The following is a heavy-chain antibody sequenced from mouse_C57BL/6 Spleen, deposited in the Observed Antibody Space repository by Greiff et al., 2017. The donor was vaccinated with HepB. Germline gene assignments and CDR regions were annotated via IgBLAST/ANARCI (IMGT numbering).Heavy chain of an antibody. CDR1: GYSITSGYY. V-gene: IGHV3-6*01. J-gene: IGHJ2*01. Sequence: DVKLQESGPGLVKPSQSLSLTCSVTGYSITSGYYWNWIRQFPGNKLEWMGYISYDGSNNYNPSLKNRISITRDTSKNQFFLKLNSVTTEDTATYYCARGVYYDYLDYWGQGTTLTVSS. CDR3: ARGVYYDYLDY. CDR2: ISYDGSN. D-gene: IGHD2-4*01.